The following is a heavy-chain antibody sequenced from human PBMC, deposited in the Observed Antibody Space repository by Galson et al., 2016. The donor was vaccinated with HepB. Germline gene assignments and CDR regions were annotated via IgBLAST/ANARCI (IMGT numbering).Heavy chain of an antibody. Sequence: SLRLSCAASGFTFSATGMHWVRQAPGKGLEWVAVIWHDGRDKDYADSVQGRFTVSRDNSKNTLYLQMNSLRDDDTAIYYCASAPGGCIGGLCYKDWYFDFWGRGTLVTVSS. J-gene: IGHJ2*01. CDR3: ASAPGGCIGGLCYKDWYFDF. CDR1: GFTFSATG. V-gene: IGHV3-33*01. CDR2: IWHDGRDK. D-gene: IGHD2-8*01.